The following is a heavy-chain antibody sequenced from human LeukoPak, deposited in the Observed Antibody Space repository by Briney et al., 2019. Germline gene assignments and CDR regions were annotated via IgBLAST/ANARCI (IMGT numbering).Heavy chain of an antibody. Sequence: SETLSLTCTVSGYSISSGYYWGWIRQPPGKGLEWIGSIYHSGSTYYNPSLKSRVTISVDTSKNQFSLKLSSVTAADTAVYYCAREDPMTDAFDIWGQGTMVTVSS. CDR2: IYHSGST. J-gene: IGHJ3*02. V-gene: IGHV4-38-2*02. CDR3: AREDPMTDAFDI. D-gene: IGHD3-22*01. CDR1: GYSISSGYY.